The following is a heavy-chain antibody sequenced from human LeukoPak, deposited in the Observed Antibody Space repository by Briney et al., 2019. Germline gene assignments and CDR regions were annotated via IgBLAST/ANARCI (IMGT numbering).Heavy chain of an antibody. CDR3: TTGLVVVTGYFDY. CDR1: GFTFSNAW. D-gene: IGHD3-22*01. J-gene: IGHJ4*02. CDR2: IKSKTDGGTT. V-gene: IGHV3-15*01. Sequence: GGSLRLSCAASGFTFSNAWMSWVRQAPGKGLEWVGRIKSKTDGGTTDYAAPVKGRSTISRDDSKNTLYLQMNSLKTEDTAVYYCTTGLVVVTGYFDYWGQGTLVTVSS.